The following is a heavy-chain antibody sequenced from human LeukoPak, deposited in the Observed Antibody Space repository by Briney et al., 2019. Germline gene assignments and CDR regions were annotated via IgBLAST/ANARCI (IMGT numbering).Heavy chain of an antibody. CDR3: ASSFSDDSWSGHF. Sequence: GGSLRLSCAASRITFTYWMSWVRQAPGKGLEWVANIKQDGSEKYYVDSVKGRFTISRDNAKKSLFLQMNSLRAQDTAVYYCASSFSDDSWSGHFWGQGTLVTVSS. J-gene: IGHJ4*02. V-gene: IGHV3-7*01. CDR1: RITFTYW. CDR2: IKQDGSEK. D-gene: IGHD3-3*01.